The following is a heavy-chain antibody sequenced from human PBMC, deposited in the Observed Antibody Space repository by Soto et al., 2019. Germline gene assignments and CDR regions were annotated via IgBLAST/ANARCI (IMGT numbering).Heavy chain of an antibody. J-gene: IGHJ5*02. CDR1: GGSISSSSYY. CDR3: ARHVRPDFWSGYYTSHWFDP. CDR2: IYYSGST. V-gene: IGHV4-39*01. Sequence: SETLSLTCTVSGGSISSSSYYWGWIRQPPGKGLEWIGSIYYSGSTYYNPSLKSRVTISVDTSKNQFSLKLSSVTAADTAVYYCARHVRPDFWSGYYTSHWFDPWGQGTLVTVSS. D-gene: IGHD3-3*01.